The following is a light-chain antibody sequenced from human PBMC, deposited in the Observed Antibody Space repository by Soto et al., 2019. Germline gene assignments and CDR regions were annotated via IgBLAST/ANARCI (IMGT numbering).Light chain of an antibody. V-gene: IGKV3-11*01. Sequence: VLTQSPAPLSLSPGERATLSCRASQTVSRYLAWYQQKPGQAPRLLIYYASNRATGIPARFSGSGSGTDYSLTISSLEPEDFAVYYCQQRSSWPLFTFGGGTKVEI. J-gene: IGKJ4*01. CDR3: QQRSSWPLFT. CDR1: QTVSRY. CDR2: YAS.